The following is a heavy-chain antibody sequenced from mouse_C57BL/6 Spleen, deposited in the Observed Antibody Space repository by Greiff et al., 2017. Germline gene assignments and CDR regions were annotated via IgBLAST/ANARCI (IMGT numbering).Heavy chain of an antibody. D-gene: IGHD5-5*01. CDR3: ARRGKNSLPFDY. Sequence: VQLQQPGAELVRPGSSVKLSCKASGYTFTSYWMDWVKQRPGQGLEWIGNIYPSDSETHYNQKFKDKATLTVDKSSSTAYMQLSSLTSEDSAVYYGARRGKNSLPFDYWGQGTTLTVSS. CDR2: IYPSDSET. V-gene: IGHV1-61*01. J-gene: IGHJ2*01. CDR1: GYTFTSYW.